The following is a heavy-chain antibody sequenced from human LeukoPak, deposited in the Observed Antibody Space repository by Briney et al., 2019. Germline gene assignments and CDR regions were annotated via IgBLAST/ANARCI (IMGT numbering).Heavy chain of an antibody. J-gene: IGHJ3*02. D-gene: IGHD1-26*01. Sequence: GASEKVSCKASGGTLTNYAISWVRRAPGQGLGWRGGSIPISDTANDAQKIKGRVTITADKSTSTFYMELSRLRSEDTVVYYGAREDDTGSYVGDDAFDIWGQGTMVTVSS. CDR3: AREDDTGSYVGDDAFDI. CDR1: GGTLTNYA. V-gene: IGHV1-69*06. CDR2: SIPISDTA.